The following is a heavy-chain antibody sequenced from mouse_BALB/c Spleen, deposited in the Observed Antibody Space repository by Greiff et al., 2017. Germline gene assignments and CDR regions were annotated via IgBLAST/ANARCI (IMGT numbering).Heavy chain of an antibody. CDR1: GFTFTDYY. CDR3: ARDKGTGGYFEV. D-gene: IGHD3-3*01. V-gene: IGHV7-3*02. J-gene: IGHJ1*01. Sequence: EVKLVESGGGLVQPGGSLRLSCATSGFTFTDYYMSWVRQPPGKALEWLGFIRNKANGYTTEYSASVKGRFTISRDNSQSILYLQMNTLRAEDSATYYCARDKGTGGYFEVWGAGTTVTVSS. CDR2: IRNKANGYTT.